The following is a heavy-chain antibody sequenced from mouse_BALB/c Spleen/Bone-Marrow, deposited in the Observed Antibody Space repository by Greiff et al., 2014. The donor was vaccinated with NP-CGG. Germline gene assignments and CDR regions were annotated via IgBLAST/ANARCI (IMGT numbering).Heavy chain of an antibody. D-gene: IGHD4-1*01. V-gene: IGHV14-3*02. Sequence: EVQLVESGAELVKPGASVKLSCTASGFNIKDTYMHWVKQRPEQGLEWIGRIDPANGNTKYDPKFQGKATITADTSSNTANLQLSSLTSGDTAVYYCARWEYYAMDYWGQGTSVTVSS. CDR2: IDPANGNT. CDR3: ARWEYYAMDY. CDR1: GFNIKDTY. J-gene: IGHJ4*01.